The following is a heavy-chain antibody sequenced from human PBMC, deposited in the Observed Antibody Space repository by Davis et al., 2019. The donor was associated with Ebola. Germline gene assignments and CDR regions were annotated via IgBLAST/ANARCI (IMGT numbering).Heavy chain of an antibody. V-gene: IGHV3-23*01. CDR1: GFTFSSYA. J-gene: IGHJ6*02. Sequence: PGGSLRLSCAASGFTFSSYAMSWVRQAPGKGLEWVSAISGSGGSTYYADSVKGRFTISRDNSKNTLSLQMNSLRAEDTAVYYCAKGRGTTVTYGGLYYYYGMDVWGQGTTVTVSS. CDR2: ISGSGGST. D-gene: IGHD4-17*01. CDR3: AKGRGTTVTYGGLYYYYGMDV.